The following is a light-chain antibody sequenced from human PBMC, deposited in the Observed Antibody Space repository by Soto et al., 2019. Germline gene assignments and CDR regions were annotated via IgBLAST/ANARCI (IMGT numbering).Light chain of an antibody. V-gene: IGKV1-12*01. J-gene: IGKJ4*01. CDR3: QQGKSFPLT. CDR1: QDLTNW. CDR2: TSS. Sequence: DIQMTQSPFSVSASVGDRVTITCRASQDLTNWLAWYQQKPGKAPKLLIHTSSIVQPGVPSRFRGSVSGTDFTLAISSLQPEDFATYFCQQGKSFPLTFGGGTTVEIK.